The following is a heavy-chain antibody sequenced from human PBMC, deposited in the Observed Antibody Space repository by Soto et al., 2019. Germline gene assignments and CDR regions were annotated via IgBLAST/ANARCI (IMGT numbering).Heavy chain of an antibody. J-gene: IGHJ4*02. V-gene: IGHV3-23*01. CDR2: VSGSGGGT. CDR3: ATIGFSAGDIDY. D-gene: IGHD2-21*01. Sequence: PGGSLRLSCAASGSTFAHQAMSWVRQAPGTGLEWVSAVSGSGGGTYYADSVKGRFTISRDNAKNSLYLQMNSLRDEDTAVYYCATIGFSAGDIDYWGQGTLVTVSS. CDR1: GSTFAHQA.